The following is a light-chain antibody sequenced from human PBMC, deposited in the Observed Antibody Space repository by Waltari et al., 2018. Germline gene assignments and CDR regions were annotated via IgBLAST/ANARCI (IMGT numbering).Light chain of an antibody. J-gene: IGKJ1*01. Sequence: DIQMTQFPSSVSASVGDSVTLPCRASQCISSWLAWYQQKPGKAPKLLIYAASRLQSGVPSRFSGSGSGTDFTLTINSLQPEDFATYYCQQSNSFPQTFGQGTKVEIK. CDR3: QQSNSFPQT. CDR1: QCISSW. CDR2: AAS. V-gene: IGKV1-12*01.